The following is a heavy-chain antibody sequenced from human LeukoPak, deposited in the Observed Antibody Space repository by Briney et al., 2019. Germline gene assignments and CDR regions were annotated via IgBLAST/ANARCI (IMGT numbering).Heavy chain of an antibody. V-gene: IGHV3-21*01. J-gene: IGHJ3*02. D-gene: IGHD3-22*01. CDR2: ISSSSRYI. CDR1: GFTFSSYS. CDR3: SRPRTPYYYDSGGFSPAFDI. Sequence: GGSLRLSCAASGFTFSSYSMNWVRQAPGKGLEWVSSISSSSRYIYYADSAKGRFTISRDNAKNSLYLQMNSLRAEDTAVYYCSRPRTPYYYDSGGFSPAFDIWGQGTMVTVSS.